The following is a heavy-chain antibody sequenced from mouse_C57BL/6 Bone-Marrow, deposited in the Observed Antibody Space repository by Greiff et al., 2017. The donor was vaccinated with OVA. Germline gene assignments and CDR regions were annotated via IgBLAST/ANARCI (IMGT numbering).Heavy chain of an antibody. Sequence: QVQLQQPGAELVRPGSSVQLSCKASGYTFTSYWLHWVKQRPIQGLEWIVNIDPSDSETHYNQKFKDKATLTVDKSSNTAYMQLSSLTSEDSAVYYCSRSGDDWGQGTTLTVSS. D-gene: IGHD3-1*01. J-gene: IGHJ2*01. CDR1: GYTFTSYW. CDR2: IDPSDSET. CDR3: SRSGDD. V-gene: IGHV1-52*01.